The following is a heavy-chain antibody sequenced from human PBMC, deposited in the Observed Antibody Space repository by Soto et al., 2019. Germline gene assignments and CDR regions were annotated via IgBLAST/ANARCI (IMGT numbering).Heavy chain of an antibody. CDR3: AKDGVDGAYSSSPPLYYFDY. J-gene: IGHJ4*02. CDR1: GFTFSSYA. D-gene: IGHD6-6*01. V-gene: IGHV3-23*01. Sequence: GGSLRLSCAASGFTFSSYAMSWVRQAPGKGLEWVSAISGSGGSTYYADSVKGRFTISRDNSKNTLYLQMNSLRAEDTAVYYCAKDGVDGAYSSSPPLYYFDYWGQGTLVTVSS. CDR2: ISGSGGST.